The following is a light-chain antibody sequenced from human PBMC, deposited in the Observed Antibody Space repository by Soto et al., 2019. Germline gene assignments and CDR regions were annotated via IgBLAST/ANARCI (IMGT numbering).Light chain of an antibody. CDR1: QSVSSNY. Sequence: EIVLTQSPGTLSLSPGERATLSCRASQSVSSNYLAWYQQKPGQAPSLLIYGASSRAAGIPDRFSGSGSGTDFTLTISRLEPEDFAVYYCQHYSSSPPWTFGQGTKVEIK. V-gene: IGKV3-20*01. J-gene: IGKJ1*01. CDR3: QHYSSSPPWT. CDR2: GAS.